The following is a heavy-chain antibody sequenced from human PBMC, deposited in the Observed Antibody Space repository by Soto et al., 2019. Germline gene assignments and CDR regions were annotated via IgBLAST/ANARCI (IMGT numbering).Heavy chain of an antibody. D-gene: IGHD6-13*01. CDR3: ARDQTGITTAGGGRIDH. CDR1: GFTFSTHA. CDR2: VSFDGSNK. J-gene: IGHJ4*02. V-gene: IGHV3-30-3*01. Sequence: GGSLRLSCAASGFTFSTHAMHWVRQAPGKGLECVAIVSFDGSNKYYADSVKGRFTISRDNCKNTLYLQMSGLTPEDTAFYYCARDQTGITTAGGGRIDHWGQGTLVTVSS.